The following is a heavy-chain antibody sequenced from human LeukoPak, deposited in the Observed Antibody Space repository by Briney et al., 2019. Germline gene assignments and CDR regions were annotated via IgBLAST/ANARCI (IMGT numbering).Heavy chain of an antibody. V-gene: IGHV3-30*04. CDR3: ARSLTY. CDR2: ISYDGSNK. J-gene: IGHJ4*02. Sequence: GGSLRLSCAASGFTFSSYATHWVRQAPGKGLEWVAVISYDGSNKYYADSVKGRFTISRDNSKNTLYLQMNSLRAEDTAVYYCARSLTYWGQGTLVTVSS. CDR1: GFTFSSYA.